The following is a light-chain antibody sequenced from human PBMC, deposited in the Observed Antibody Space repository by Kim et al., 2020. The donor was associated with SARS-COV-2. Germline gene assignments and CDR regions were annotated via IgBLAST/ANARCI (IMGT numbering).Light chain of an antibody. CDR1: SGDVGGYNL. CDR2: EVS. CDR3: CSAAGSTTLV. Sequence: GQSITISCTGTSGDVGGYNLVSWYQQHPGKAPQLIIFEVSQRPSGVSNRFSGSKSGDTASLTISGLQAEDEADYYCCSAAGSTTLVFGGGTQLTVL. J-gene: IGLJ2*01. V-gene: IGLV2-23*02.